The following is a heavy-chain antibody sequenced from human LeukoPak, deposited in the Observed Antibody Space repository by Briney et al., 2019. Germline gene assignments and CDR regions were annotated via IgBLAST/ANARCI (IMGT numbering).Heavy chain of an antibody. Sequence: PGGSLRLSCAASGFTFSSYWMLWVRQAPGKGLAWVSRINTEGSSTSYADSVKGRFTISRDNAKNTLYLQMNSLRAEDTAVYYCARGGGPYCGGDCSSYWGQGTLVTVSS. CDR3: ARGGGPYCGGDCSSY. D-gene: IGHD2-21*02. CDR1: GFTFSSYW. CDR2: INTEGSST. J-gene: IGHJ4*02. V-gene: IGHV3-74*01.